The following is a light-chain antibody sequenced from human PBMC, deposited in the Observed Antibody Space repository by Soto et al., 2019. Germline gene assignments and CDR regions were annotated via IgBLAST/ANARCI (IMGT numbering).Light chain of an antibody. J-gene: IGKJ1*01. CDR1: KTISSW. CDR2: KAS. Sequence: DILMTQSPSTLSGSVGDRVTITCRASKTISSWLAWYQQKPGKAPKLLIYKASTLKSGVPSRFSGSGSGTEFTLTISSLQPDDFATYYCQHYNSYSEAFDQGTKVELK. V-gene: IGKV1-5*03. CDR3: QHYNSYSEA.